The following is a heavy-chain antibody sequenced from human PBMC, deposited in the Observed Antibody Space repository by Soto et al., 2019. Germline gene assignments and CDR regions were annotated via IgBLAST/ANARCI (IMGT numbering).Heavy chain of an antibody. CDR2: IWFNGINK. Sequence: QVQLVESGGGVVQPGRSLRLSCAASGFNFNNYVMHWVRQAPGKGLEWVAFIWFNGINKYYAESVKGRFDISRDNSENSLLLPMDSLRVVDTGVYYCVRVRDFRTRFGKDYWCQGNLVRVSS. D-gene: IGHD3-16*01. CDR1: GFNFNNYV. V-gene: IGHV3-33*01. J-gene: IGHJ4*02. CDR3: VRVRDFRTRFGKDY.